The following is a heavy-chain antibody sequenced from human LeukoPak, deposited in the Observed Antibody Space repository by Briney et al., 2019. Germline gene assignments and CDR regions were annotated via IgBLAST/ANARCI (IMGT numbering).Heavy chain of an antibody. CDR3: ARVVTISERGDCYYYYMDV. D-gene: IGHD3-9*01. V-gene: IGHV1-69*13. Sequence: SVKVSCKASGGTFSSYAISWVRQAPGQGLEWMGGIIPIFGTANYAQKFQGRVTITADESTSTAYMELSSLRSEDTAVYYCARVVTISERGDCYYYYMDVWGKGTTVTISS. CDR2: IIPIFGTA. CDR1: GGTFSSYA. J-gene: IGHJ6*03.